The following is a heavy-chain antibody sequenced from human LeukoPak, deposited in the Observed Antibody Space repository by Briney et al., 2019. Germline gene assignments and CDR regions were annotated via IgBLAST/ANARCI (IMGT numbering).Heavy chain of an antibody. CDR2: IYYSGST. V-gene: IGHV4-30-4*01. Sequence: PSETLSLTCTLSVGSISSGDYYWRWIRQPPGKGLEWIGYIYYSGSTYYNPSLKSRVTISVDTSKNQFSLKLNSVTAADTAVYYCARTGGTIDYWGQGTLVTVSS. CDR3: ARTGGTIDY. CDR1: VGSISSGDYY. J-gene: IGHJ4*02. D-gene: IGHD2-8*02.